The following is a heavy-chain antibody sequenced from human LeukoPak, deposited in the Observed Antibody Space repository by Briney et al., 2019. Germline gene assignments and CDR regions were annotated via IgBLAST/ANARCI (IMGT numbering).Heavy chain of an antibody. V-gene: IGHV3-23*01. CDR3: AKDGGKPDIVVVPAANDY. J-gene: IGHJ4*02. Sequence: GGSLRLSCAASGFTFSSYAMSWVRQAPGKGLEWVSAISGSGGSTYYADSVKGRFTISRDNSKNTLYLQMNSLRAEDTAVYYCAKDGGKPDIVVVPAANDYWGQGTLVTVSS. CDR2: ISGSGGST. D-gene: IGHD2-2*01. CDR1: GFTFSSYA.